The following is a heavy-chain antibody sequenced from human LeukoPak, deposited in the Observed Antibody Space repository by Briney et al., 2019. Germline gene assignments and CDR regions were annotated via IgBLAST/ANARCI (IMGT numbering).Heavy chain of an antibody. CDR2: IIPIFGTA. D-gene: IGHD5-18*01. V-gene: IGHV1-69*05. CDR1: GGTFSSYA. J-gene: IGHJ4*02. Sequence: SVKVSCKASGGTFSSYAISWVRQAPGQGLEWMGGIIPIFGTANYAQKFQGRVTITTDESTSTAYMELSSLRSEDTAVYYCARDPGYSYGNFDYWGQGTLVTVSS. CDR3: ARDPGYSYGNFDY.